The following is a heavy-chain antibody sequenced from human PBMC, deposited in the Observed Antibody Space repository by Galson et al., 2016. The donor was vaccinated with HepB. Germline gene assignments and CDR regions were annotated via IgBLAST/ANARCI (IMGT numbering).Heavy chain of an antibody. Sequence: SLRLSCAGSGFTFDNYAMSWFRQAPGKGQDLVGFIRSNSYGGTTEYAASVKGSFSISRDDSQSIVYLQLNSLKTEVTAGYYCSRVLGLNYDFWSGYPDFDYWGQGDLVTVSS. D-gene: IGHD3-3*01. J-gene: IGHJ4*02. CDR2: IRSNSYGGTT. CDR1: GFTFDNYA. CDR3: SRVLGLNYDFWSGYPDFDY. V-gene: IGHV3-49*03.